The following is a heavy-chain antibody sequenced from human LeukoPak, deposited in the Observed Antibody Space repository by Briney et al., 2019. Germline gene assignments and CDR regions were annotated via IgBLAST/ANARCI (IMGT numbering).Heavy chain of an antibody. Sequence: ASVKVSCKTSGYRFITFGINWVRQAPGQGLERMGWINPYNGNRYYAKKFQGRFNMTTDTSTSTVYLELQTLTSDDTVIYYCARFQASEFRGFDHWGQGTLITVSS. J-gene: IGHJ4*02. CDR1: GYRFITFG. CDR3: ARFQASEFRGFDH. D-gene: IGHD3-10*01. V-gene: IGHV1-18*01. CDR2: INPYNGNR.